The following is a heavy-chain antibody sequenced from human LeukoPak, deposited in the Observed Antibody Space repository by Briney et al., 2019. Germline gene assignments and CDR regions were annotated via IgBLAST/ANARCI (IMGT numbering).Heavy chain of an antibody. D-gene: IGHD2-2*01. CDR2: IYYSGST. CDR1: GGSVSSGSYY. CDR3: ARDCSSTSCPHTSPSGLYYYGMDV. J-gene: IGHJ6*02. Sequence: PSETLSLTCTVSGGSVSSGSYYWSWIRQPPGKGLEWIGYIYYSGSTNYNPSLKSRVTISVDTSMNQFSLKLSSVTAADTAVYYCARDCSSTSCPHTSPSGLYYYGMDVWGQGTTVTVSS. V-gene: IGHV4-61*01.